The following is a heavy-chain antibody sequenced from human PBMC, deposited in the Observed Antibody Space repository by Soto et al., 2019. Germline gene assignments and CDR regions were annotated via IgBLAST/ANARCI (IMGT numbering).Heavy chain of an antibody. CDR2: ISAYNGNT. CDR3: ARSRGYSGYESDY. J-gene: IGHJ4*02. Sequence: ASVKVSCKASGYTFTNFGISWVRQAPGQGLEWMGWISAYNGNTNYAQNFQGRVTMTTDTSTSTAYMELRSLRSDDTAVYYCARSRGYSGYESDYWGQGTLVSVSS. D-gene: IGHD5-12*01. V-gene: IGHV1-18*01. CDR1: GYTFTNFG.